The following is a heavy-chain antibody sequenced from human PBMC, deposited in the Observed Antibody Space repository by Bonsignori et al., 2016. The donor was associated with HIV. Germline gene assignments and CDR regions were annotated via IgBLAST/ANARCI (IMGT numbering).Heavy chain of an antibody. CDR1: GFTFSSFW. D-gene: IGHD3-10*01. Sequence: GGSLRLSCAASGFTFSSFWMHWVRQAPGKGLVWVSHINSVGTSTSYADFVKGRFTISRDNAKNTLYLQMNSLRAEDTAVYYCARGGYGSGNYGNYWGQGTLVTVSS. V-gene: IGHV3-74*01. CDR3: ARGGYGSGNYGNY. J-gene: IGHJ4*02. CDR2: INSVGTST.